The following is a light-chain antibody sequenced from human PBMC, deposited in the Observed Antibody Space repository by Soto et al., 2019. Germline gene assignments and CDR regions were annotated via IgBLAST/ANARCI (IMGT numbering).Light chain of an antibody. J-gene: IGKJ1*01. Sequence: EILLTQFPGTLSLSPGERATLSCRASQSVCSNYLAWYQQRPGQPPNLLIFGASHRAPDIPDRFSGSGSGTDFTLTISRLEPEDFAVYYCQQYGGSIQTFGQGTKVDIK. CDR3: QQYGGSIQT. CDR2: GAS. V-gene: IGKV3-20*01. CDR1: QSVCSNY.